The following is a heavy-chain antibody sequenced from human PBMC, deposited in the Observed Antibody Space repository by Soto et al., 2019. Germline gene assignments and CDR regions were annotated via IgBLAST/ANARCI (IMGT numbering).Heavy chain of an antibody. CDR1: GFTFSSYA. D-gene: IGHD3-3*01. CDR2: ISGSGGST. J-gene: IGHJ4*02. V-gene: IGHV3-23*01. CDR3: AKYRDDFWSGYSPDPYDY. Sequence: GGSLRLSCAASGFTFSSYAMSWVRQAPGKGLEWVSAISGSGGSTYYADSVKGRFTISRDNSKNTLYLQMNSLRAEDTAVYYCAKYRDDFWSGYSPDPYDYWGQGTPVTVSS.